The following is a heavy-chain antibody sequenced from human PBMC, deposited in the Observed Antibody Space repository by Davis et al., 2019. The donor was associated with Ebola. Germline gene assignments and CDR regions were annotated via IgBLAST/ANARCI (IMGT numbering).Heavy chain of an antibody. V-gene: IGHV3-23*01. CDR1: GFTFSSYA. Sequence: PAGSLRLSCAASGFTFSSYAMSWVRQAPGKGLEWVSAISGSGGTTYYAGSVKGRFTVSRDNSKKTMYLQMNSLRAEDTAVYYCAKSGLSFGVVKYHYGMDVWGKGTTVTVSS. CDR2: ISGSGGTT. D-gene: IGHD3-3*01. CDR3: AKSGLSFGVVKYHYGMDV. J-gene: IGHJ6*04.